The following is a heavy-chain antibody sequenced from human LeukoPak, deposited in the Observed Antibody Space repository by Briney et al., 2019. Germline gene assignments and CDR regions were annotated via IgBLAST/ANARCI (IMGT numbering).Heavy chain of an antibody. D-gene: IGHD3-9*01. V-gene: IGHV3-7*01. Sequence: GGSLRLSCAASGLTFSTYGTNWVRQAPGKGLEWVANIKQDGSEKYYVDSVKGRFTISRDNAKNSLYLQMNSLSAEDTAVYYCARRKMLVLRSFDWLSPFDYWGQGTLVTVSS. CDR1: GLTFSTYG. CDR3: ARRKMLVLRSFDWLSPFDY. CDR2: IKQDGSEK. J-gene: IGHJ4*02.